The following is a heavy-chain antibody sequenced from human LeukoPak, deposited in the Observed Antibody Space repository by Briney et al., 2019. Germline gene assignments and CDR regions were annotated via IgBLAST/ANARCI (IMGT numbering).Heavy chain of an antibody. J-gene: IGHJ4*02. D-gene: IGHD6-6*01. V-gene: IGHV1-8*03. Sequence: ASVKVSCKASGYTFTSYDINWVRQATGQGLEWMGWMNPNSGNTGYAQKFQGRVTITRNTSISTAYMELSSLRSEDTAVYYCARGKVITRKYSSSYGHARYFDYWGQGTLVTVSS. CDR2: MNPNSGNT. CDR1: GYTFTSYD. CDR3: ARGKVITRKYSSSYGHARYFDY.